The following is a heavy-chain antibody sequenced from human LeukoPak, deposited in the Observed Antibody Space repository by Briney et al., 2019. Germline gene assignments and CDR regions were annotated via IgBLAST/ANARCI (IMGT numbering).Heavy chain of an antibody. J-gene: IGHJ4*02. CDR2: LNQDGSAK. Sequence: PGGSLRLSCAASGFTFSSYSMSWVRQAPGKGLEWVSNLNQDGSAKHHVDSVKGRFTISRDNAKNSLYLQMNSLRAEDTAVYYCASFDSAIVTSDYWGQGTLVTVSS. V-gene: IGHV3-7*03. CDR1: GFTFSSYS. D-gene: IGHD5-18*01. CDR3: ASFDSAIVTSDY.